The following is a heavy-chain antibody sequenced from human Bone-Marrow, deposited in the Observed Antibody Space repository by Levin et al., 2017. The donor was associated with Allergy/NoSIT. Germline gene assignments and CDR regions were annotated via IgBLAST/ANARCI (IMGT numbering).Heavy chain of an antibody. CDR3: ARMYYDFWTGYVMGYMDI. CDR2: ISNTAFDI. V-gene: IGHV3-48*03. J-gene: IGHJ6*03. Sequence: AGGSLSLSCAASGFTFDSYEMNWVRQAPGKGLEWVSYISNTAFDIYYADSVKGRFTVSRDNSKNILYLQMNSLRAEDTAVYYCARMYYDFWTGYVMGYMDIWGKGTTVTVSS. CDR1: GFTFDSYE. D-gene: IGHD3-3*01.